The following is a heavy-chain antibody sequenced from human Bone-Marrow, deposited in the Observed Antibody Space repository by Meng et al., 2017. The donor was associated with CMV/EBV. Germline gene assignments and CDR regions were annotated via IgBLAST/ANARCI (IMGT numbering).Heavy chain of an antibody. J-gene: IGHJ6*02. CDR2: IIPIFGTA. V-gene: IGHV1-69*05. D-gene: IGHD6-19*01. CDR1: GGTYSSYA. CDR3: ARDGGCSGFYYYGKDV. Sequence: SVKVSCKASGGTYSSYAISWVRQAPGQGLEWMGGIIPIFGTANYAQKFQGRVTITTDESTSTAYMELSSLRSEDTAVYYCARDGGCSGFYYYGKDVWGQGTTVTVSS.